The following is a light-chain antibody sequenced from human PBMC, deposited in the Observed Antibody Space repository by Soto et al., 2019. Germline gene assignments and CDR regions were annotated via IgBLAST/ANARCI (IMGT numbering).Light chain of an antibody. CDR1: QSVSSN. V-gene: IGKV3-15*01. CDR3: HQYNNWWT. J-gene: IGKJ1*01. CDR2: GAS. Sequence: EIVMTQSRATLSVSPGERATLACRASQSVSSNLAWSQQKPGQAPRLLIAGASTRATGIPARFSGSGSGTDFTLTINNLQSEDFAIYYCHQYNNWWTFGQGTKVDIK.